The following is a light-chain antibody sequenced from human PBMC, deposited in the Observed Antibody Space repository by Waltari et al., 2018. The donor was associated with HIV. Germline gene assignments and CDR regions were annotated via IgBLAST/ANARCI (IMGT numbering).Light chain of an antibody. V-gene: IGLV2-23*02. CDR1: SSDSGSCNL. CDR3: CSYAGTSTVV. Sequence: QSALTQPASVSGATGQSMTIPCTGTSSDSGSCNLDPWYQQHPGKAPKLMIYEVSKRPSGVSNRFSGSKSGNTASLTISGLQAEDEADYYCCSYAGTSTVVFGGGTKLTVL. J-gene: IGLJ2*01. CDR2: EVS.